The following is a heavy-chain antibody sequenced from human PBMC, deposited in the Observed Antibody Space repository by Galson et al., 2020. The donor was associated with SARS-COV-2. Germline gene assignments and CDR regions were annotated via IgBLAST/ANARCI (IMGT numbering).Heavy chain of an antibody. J-gene: IGHJ4*02. D-gene: IGHD1-26*01. CDR3: ARDRRSGPLDY. CDR2: TYYRSKWSN. CDR1: GDSVSSNTAG. V-gene: IGHV6-1*01. Sequence: SQTLSLTCAISGDSVSSNTAGWNWIRQSPSRGLEWLGRTYYRSKWSNEYAVSVKSRITINPDISKNQFSLQLNSVTPEDTAVYYCARDRRSGPLDYWAQGTMVTVSS.